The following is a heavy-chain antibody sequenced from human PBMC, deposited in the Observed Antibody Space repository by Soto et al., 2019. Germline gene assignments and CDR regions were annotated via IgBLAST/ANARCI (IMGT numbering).Heavy chain of an antibody. CDR1: GYTFTGYY. CDR2: INPNTGGT. CDR3: ARQAGYYYYMDV. V-gene: IGHV1-2*04. J-gene: IGHJ6*03. Sequence: GASVKVSCKASGYTFTGYYMHWVRQAPGQGLEWMGWINPNTGGTNYAQKFQGWVTMTRDTSISTVYMELSRLRSDDTAVYYCARQAGYYYYMDVWGKGTTVTXSS.